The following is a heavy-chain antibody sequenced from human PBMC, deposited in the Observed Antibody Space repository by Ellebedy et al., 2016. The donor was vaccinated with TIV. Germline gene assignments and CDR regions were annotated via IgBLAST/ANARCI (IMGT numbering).Heavy chain of an antibody. CDR2: ISGGGIST. Sequence: GESLKISCAASGFTFSSYAMSWVRQAPGKGLEWVSAISGGGISTSYADSVTGRFTISRDNSKNTLHLQMNSLRAEDTAVYYCAKDYFYESSGGYFYYWGQGTLVTVSS. J-gene: IGHJ4*02. CDR1: GFTFSSYA. CDR3: AKDYFYESSGGYFYY. D-gene: IGHD3-22*01. V-gene: IGHV3-23*01.